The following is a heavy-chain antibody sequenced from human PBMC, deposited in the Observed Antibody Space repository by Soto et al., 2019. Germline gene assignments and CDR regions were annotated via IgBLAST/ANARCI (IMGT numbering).Heavy chain of an antibody. D-gene: IGHD6-19*01. V-gene: IGHV1-18*01. J-gene: IGHJ4*02. CDR2: ISGFNGNT. CDR3: ATFYISGWTRGQLDN. CDR1: GYTFSNYG. Sequence: QFQLVQSGAEVKKPGASVKVSCQAYGYTFSNYGITWVRQAPGQGPEWMGWISGFNGNTNYAHKLQGRVTMTTDTSTSTAYMELRSLRSDDTAVYYCATFYISGWTRGQLDNWGQGTLVTVSS.